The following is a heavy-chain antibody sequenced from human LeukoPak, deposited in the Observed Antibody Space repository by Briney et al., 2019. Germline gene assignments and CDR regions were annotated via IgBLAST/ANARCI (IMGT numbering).Heavy chain of an antibody. CDR2: ISSSSSTI. J-gene: IGHJ4*02. CDR3: ARIYGDSDY. D-gene: IGHD4-17*01. V-gene: IGHV3-48*01. Sequence: QSGGSLRLSCAASGFTFSSYSMNWVRQAPGKGLEWVSYISSSSSTIYYADSVKGRFTISRDNAKNSLYLQMNSLRAEDTAVYYCARIYGDSDYWGQGTLVTVSS. CDR1: GFTFSSYS.